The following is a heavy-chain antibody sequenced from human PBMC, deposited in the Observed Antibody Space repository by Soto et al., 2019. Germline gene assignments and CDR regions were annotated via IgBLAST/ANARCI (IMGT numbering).Heavy chain of an antibody. CDR2: MIGSGSFA. Sequence: GGSLRLSCVASGFTFSDYYMTWIRQTPGKGLELVSYMIGSGSFAIYADSVKGRFTMSRDNAKNSLYLQMDSLGVEDTAVYYCSRDPRLTDYWGQGTLVTVSS. J-gene: IGHJ4*02. V-gene: IGHV3-11*05. D-gene: IGHD3-9*01. CDR3: SRDPRLTDY. CDR1: GFTFSDYY.